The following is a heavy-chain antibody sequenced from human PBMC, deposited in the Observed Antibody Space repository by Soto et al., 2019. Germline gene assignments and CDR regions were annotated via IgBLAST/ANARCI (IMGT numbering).Heavy chain of an antibody. CDR1: GGSISSSSYY. V-gene: IGHV4-39*01. D-gene: IGHD2-15*01. Sequence: QLQLQESGPGLVKPSETLSLTCTVSGGSISSSSYYWGWIRQPPGKGLEWIGSIYYSGSTYYNPSLKSRVTISVDTSKNQFSLKLSSVTAAETAVYYCARTDIVGGVGATLLGDAFDIWGPGTMVTVS. J-gene: IGHJ3*02. CDR3: ARTDIVGGVGATLLGDAFDI. CDR2: IYYSGST.